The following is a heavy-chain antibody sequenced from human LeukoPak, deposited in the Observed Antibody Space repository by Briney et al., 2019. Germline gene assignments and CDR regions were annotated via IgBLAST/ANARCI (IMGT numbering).Heavy chain of an antibody. V-gene: IGHV3-23*01. Sequence: GGSLRLSCAASGFTFSSYAMSWVRQAPGKGLEWVSAISGSGGSTYYADPVKGRFTISRDNSKNMLYLQMNSLRAEDTAVYYCAKDGYYYGSGLYYFDYWGQGTLVTVSS. J-gene: IGHJ4*02. CDR3: AKDGYYYGSGLYYFDY. D-gene: IGHD3-10*01. CDR1: GFTFSSYA. CDR2: ISGSGGST.